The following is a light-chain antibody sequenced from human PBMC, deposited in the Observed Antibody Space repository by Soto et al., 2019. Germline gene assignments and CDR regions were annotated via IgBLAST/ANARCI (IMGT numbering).Light chain of an antibody. J-gene: IGLJ2*01. CDR1: SSDVGNYNL. CDR2: EDS. CDR3: CSYAGSSTVI. V-gene: IGLV2-23*01. Sequence: QSALTQPASVSGCPGQSITISCTGTSSDVGNYNLVSWYQQLPGKAPKLMIYEDSKRPSGVSNRFSGSKSGNTASLTVSGLQAEDEADYYCCSYAGSSTVIFGGGTKLTVL.